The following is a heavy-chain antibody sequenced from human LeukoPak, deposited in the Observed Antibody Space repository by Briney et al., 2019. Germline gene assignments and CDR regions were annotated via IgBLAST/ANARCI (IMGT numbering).Heavy chain of an antibody. CDR3: ARHNPLWGY. V-gene: IGHV3-7*04. Sequence: GGSLRLSCAASGFTFNNYWMSWVRQAPGKGLEWVANIKQDGSEKYYVDSVEGRFIISRDNAKNSLYLQMNSLRAEDTALYYCARHNPLWGYWGQGALVTVSS. CDR1: GFTFNNYW. J-gene: IGHJ4*02. D-gene: IGHD1-14*01. CDR2: IKQDGSEK.